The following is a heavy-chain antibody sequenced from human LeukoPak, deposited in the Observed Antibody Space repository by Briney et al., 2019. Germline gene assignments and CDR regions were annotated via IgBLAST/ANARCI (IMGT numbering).Heavy chain of an antibody. CDR3: ARGRAARGGLRLGELSFPFDY. Sequence: SETLSLTCAVYGGSFSGYYWSWIRQPPGKGLEWIGEINHSGSTNYDPSLKSRVTISVDTSKNQFSLKLSSVTAADTAVYYCARGRAARGGLRLGELSFPFDYWGQGTLVTVSS. V-gene: IGHV4-34*01. CDR2: INHSGST. D-gene: IGHD3-16*02. CDR1: GGSFSGYY. J-gene: IGHJ4*02.